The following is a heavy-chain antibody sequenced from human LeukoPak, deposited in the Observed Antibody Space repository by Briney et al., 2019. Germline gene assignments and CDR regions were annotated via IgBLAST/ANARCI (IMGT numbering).Heavy chain of an antibody. J-gene: IGHJ4*02. Sequence: SETPSLTCTVSGGSISSYYWSWIRQPPGKGLEWIGYIYYSGSTNYNPSLKSRVTISVDTSKNQFSLKLSSVTAADTAVYYCARGDHSGCQDYWGQGTLVTVSS. CDR3: ARGDHSGCQDY. CDR1: GGSISSYY. D-gene: IGHD6-19*01. V-gene: IGHV4-59*12. CDR2: IYYSGST.